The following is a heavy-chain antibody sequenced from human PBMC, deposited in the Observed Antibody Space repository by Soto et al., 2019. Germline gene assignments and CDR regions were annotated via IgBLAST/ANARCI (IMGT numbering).Heavy chain of an antibody. CDR3: ARGQYYYGSGCYYLGAFDI. CDR2: IIPILGIA. V-gene: IGHV1-69*02. CDR1: GGTFSSYT. Sequence: ASVKVSCKASGGTFSSYTISWVRQAPGQGLEWMGRIIPILGIANYAQKFQGRVTITADKSTSTAYMELSSLRSEDTAVYYCARGQYYYGSGCYYLGAFDIWGQGTMVTVSS. J-gene: IGHJ3*02. D-gene: IGHD3-10*01.